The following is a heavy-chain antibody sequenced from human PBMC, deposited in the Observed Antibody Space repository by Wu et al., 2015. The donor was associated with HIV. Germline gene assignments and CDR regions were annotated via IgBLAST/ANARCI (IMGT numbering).Heavy chain of an antibody. Sequence: QVQLVQSGAEVKKPGASVKVSCKASGYTFTGYYMHWVRQAPGQGLEWMGWINPNSGGTNYAQKFQGRVTMTRDTSISTAYMELSRLRSDDTAVYYCARALVLLSGLSWGDYWGPGEPWSPSPQ. D-gene: IGHD3-10*01. J-gene: IGHJ4*02. V-gene: IGHV1-2*02. CDR3: ARALVLLSGLSWGDY. CDR1: GYTFTGYY. CDR2: INPNSGGT.